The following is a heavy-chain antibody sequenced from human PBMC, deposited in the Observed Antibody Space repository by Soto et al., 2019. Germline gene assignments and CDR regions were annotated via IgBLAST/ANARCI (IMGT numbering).Heavy chain of an antibody. V-gene: IGHV3-23*01. CDR2: ISGSGGST. CDR1: GFTFSSYA. Sequence: GGSLRLCCAASGFTFSSYAMSWVRQAPGKGLEWVSAISGSGGSTYYAHSVKGRFTISRDNSKNTLYLQMNSLRAEDTAVYYCAKDGLDYYDSSGYYYWGQGTLVTVSS. J-gene: IGHJ4*02. CDR3: AKDGLDYYDSSGYYY. D-gene: IGHD3-22*01.